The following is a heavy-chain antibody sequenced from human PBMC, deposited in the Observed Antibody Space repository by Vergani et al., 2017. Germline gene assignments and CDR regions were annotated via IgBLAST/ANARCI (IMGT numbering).Heavy chain of an antibody. CDR3: AKYLRDSTDGLPDS. CDR2: IGKDGSNT. V-gene: IGHV3-30*02. J-gene: IGHJ4*02. D-gene: IGHD2-21*02. CDR1: GFTFSNFG. Sequence: QVQLAESAGGVVQPGGSLRLSCAASGFTFSNFGMHWIRQAPGKGLEWLAYIGKDGSNTRYRDAVKGRFTVSRDNSKDILYLQMDSLRSEDTALYYCAKYLRDSTDGLPDSWGPGTLVIVSS.